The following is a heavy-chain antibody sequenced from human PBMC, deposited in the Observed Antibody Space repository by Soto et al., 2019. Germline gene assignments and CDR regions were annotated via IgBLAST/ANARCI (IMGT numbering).Heavy chain of an antibody. CDR3: ARDRGPLDY. Sequence: GASVKVSCKASGYTFTSYAMHWVRQAPGQRLEWMGWINAGNGNTKYSRKFQGRVTITRDTSTSTAYMELRSLRSDDTAVYYCARDRGPLDYWGQGTLVTVSS. CDR2: INAGNGNT. V-gene: IGHV1-3*01. J-gene: IGHJ4*02. CDR1: GYTFTSYA. D-gene: IGHD5-12*01.